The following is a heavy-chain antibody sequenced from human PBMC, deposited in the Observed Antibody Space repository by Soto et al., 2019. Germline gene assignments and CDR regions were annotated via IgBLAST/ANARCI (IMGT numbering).Heavy chain of an antibody. Sequence: VQLVESGGGVVQPGRSLRLSCAASGFTFSSYGMHWVRQAPGKGLEWVAVIWYDGSNKYYADSVKGRFTISRDNSKNTLYLQMNSLRAEDTAVYYCARDMSSGWYVGWFDPWGQGTLVTVSS. CDR2: IWYDGSNK. CDR1: GFTFSSYG. J-gene: IGHJ5*02. CDR3: ARDMSSGWYVGWFDP. V-gene: IGHV3-33*01. D-gene: IGHD6-19*01.